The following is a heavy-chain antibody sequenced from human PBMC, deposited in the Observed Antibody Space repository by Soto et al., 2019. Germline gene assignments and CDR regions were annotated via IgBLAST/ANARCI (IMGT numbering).Heavy chain of an antibody. J-gene: IGHJ4*02. D-gene: IGHD3-3*01. CDR2: ISNDGNSE. V-gene: IGHV3-30*18. CDR1: GFTFSAFG. CDR3: AKTITTVGVSSTGRGALLDN. Sequence: QVQLVESGGGVVQPGRSLRLSCAASGFTFSAFGMHWVRQAPGKGLEWVAVISNDGNSEHYADSVKGRFTISRDNSKNTFYLQMNSLSVVDTAVYYCAKTITTVGVSSTGRGALLDNWGQGILVSVSS.